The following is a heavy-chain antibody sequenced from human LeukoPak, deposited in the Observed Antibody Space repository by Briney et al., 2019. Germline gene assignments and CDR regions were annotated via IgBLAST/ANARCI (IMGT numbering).Heavy chain of an antibody. D-gene: IGHD5-24*01. J-gene: IGHJ4*02. CDR1: GGSLSVNY. Sequence: SETLSLTCAVYGGSLSVNYWSWIRQPPGKGLEWIGEINHSGSTNYNPSLKSRVTISVDTSKNQFSLKLSSVTAADTAVYYCARCGDGYNYHDYWGQGTLVTVSS. V-gene: IGHV4-34*01. CDR2: INHSGST. CDR3: ARCGDGYNYHDY.